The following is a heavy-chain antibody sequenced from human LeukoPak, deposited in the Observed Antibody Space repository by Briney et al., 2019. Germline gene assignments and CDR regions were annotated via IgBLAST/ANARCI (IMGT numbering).Heavy chain of an antibody. D-gene: IGHD5-18*01. V-gene: IGHV1-69*05. Sequence: ASVKVSCMASGGTFSSYAISWVRPAPGQWLEWMGGIIPIFGTANYAQKFQGRVTMPRDTSISTAYMELSRLRSVDTAVYYCARGYSYGYDYWGQGTLVTVSS. CDR3: ARGYSYGYDY. CDR2: IIPIFGTA. J-gene: IGHJ4*02. CDR1: GGTFSSYA.